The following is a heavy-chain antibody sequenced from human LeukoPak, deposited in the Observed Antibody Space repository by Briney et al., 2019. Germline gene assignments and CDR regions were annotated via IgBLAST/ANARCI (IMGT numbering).Heavy chain of an antibody. CDR3: ARDGSEPWLQWLSYAFDI. J-gene: IGHJ3*02. D-gene: IGHD5-24*01. CDR1: EFTFSNYA. CDR2: ISYDGSEK. Sequence: SGGSLRLSCAASEFTFSNYALHWIRQAPGKGLEWVAGISYDGSEKYSADSVEGRFTISRDNSKNTLYLQMNSLRAEDTAVYYCARDGSEPWLQWLSYAFDIWGQGTMVTVSS. V-gene: IGHV3-30*04.